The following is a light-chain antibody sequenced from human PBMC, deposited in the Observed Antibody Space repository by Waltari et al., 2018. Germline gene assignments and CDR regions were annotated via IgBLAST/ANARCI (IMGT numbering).Light chain of an antibody. CDR1: QSVSRT. Sequence: EIVLTQSPGTLSLSQGERATLSCRASQSVSRTLAWYQQKPGQAPRLLIYGASTRATGIPERFSGGGSGTDFSLTINRLEPEDFAVYYCQHYVRLPATFGQGTKVEIK. CDR2: GAS. CDR3: QHYVRLPAT. J-gene: IGKJ1*01. V-gene: IGKV3-20*01.